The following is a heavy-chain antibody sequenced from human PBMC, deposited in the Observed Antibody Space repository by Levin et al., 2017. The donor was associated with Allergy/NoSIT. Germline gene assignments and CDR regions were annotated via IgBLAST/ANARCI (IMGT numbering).Heavy chain of an antibody. CDR1: GGSISSYY. CDR3: AREYSSSTEVSSLAFDI. CDR2: IYYSGST. J-gene: IGHJ3*02. Sequence: PSETLSLTCTVSGGSISSYYWSWIRQPPGKGLEWIGYIYYSGSTNYNPSLKSRVTISVDTSKNQFSLKLSSVTAADTAVYYCAREYSSSTEVSSLAFDIWGQGTMVTVSS. V-gene: IGHV4-59*01. D-gene: IGHD6-13*01.